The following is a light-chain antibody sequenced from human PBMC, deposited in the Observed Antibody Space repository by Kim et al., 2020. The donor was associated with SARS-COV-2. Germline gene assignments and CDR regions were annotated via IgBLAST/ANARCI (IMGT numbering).Light chain of an antibody. CDR3: QECDSAPWT. J-gene: IGKJ1*01. Sequence: ASVGDRVPMPCRASPDISNFLAWFQLKPGKAPKLLICPSSALQPGVPSRFSGSGSGTDFTLPVTSLQPGDVATYYCQECDSAPWTFGQGTKVDIK. CDR2: PSS. V-gene: IGKV1-27*01. CDR1: PDISNF.